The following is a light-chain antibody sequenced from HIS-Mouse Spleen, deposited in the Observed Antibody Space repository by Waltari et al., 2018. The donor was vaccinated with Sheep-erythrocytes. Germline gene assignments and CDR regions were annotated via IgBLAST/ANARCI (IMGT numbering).Light chain of an antibody. V-gene: IGLV2-11*01. J-gene: IGLJ1*01. CDR3: CSYAGSYNHV. CDR2: DVS. Sequence: QSALTQPRSVSGSPGQSVTISCTGTSSDVGGYNYVSWYQQHPGKAPQLKIYDVSKRPSGVPDRFSGSKSCNTASLTISGLQAEDEADYYCCSYAGSYNHVFATGTKVTVL. CDR1: SSDVGGYNY.